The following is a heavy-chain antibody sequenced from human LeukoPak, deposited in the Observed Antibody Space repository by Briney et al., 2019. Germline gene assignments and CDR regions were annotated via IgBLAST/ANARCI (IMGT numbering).Heavy chain of an antibody. Sequence: GGSLRLSCAASGLTVSSNYMSWVRQAPGKGLEWVSVIYSGGSTYYADSVKGRFTISRDNSKNTLYLQMNSLRDEDTAVYNCASLNTMNELDYWGQGTLVTVSS. J-gene: IGHJ4*02. V-gene: IGHV3-66*01. CDR3: ASLNTMNELDY. CDR1: GLTVSSNY. CDR2: IYSGGST. D-gene: IGHD3-22*01.